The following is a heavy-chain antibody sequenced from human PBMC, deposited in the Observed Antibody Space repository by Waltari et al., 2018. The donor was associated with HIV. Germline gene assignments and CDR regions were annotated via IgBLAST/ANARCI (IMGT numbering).Heavy chain of an antibody. CDR2: ISAYNGNT. D-gene: IGHD5-18*01. V-gene: IGHV1-18*01. Sequence: QVQLVQSGAEVKKPGASVKVSCKASGYTFTSYGISWVRQAPGQGLEWMGWISAYNGNTNYAQKLQGRVTMTTDTSTSTGYMELRSRRSDGTAVYYCARERGRGYSYGYFPNWCDPWGQGTVVTVSS. CDR1: GYTFTSYG. CDR3: ARERGRGYSYGYFPNWCDP. J-gene: IGHJ5*02.